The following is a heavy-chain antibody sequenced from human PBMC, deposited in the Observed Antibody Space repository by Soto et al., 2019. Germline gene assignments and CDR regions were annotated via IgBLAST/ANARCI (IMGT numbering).Heavy chain of an antibody. J-gene: IGHJ4*02. CDR3: ARLPKGSMVTS. Sequence: ESVGGLVHPGGSLRLSCAASGFTFSDYSMNWVRQAPGKGLEWLSYITSTGGTIYYADSIKGRFTVSRDNAKNSLFLQMKSLRDEDTAVYYCARLPKGSMVTSWGQGTLVTVSS. V-gene: IGHV3-48*02. D-gene: IGHD2-21*02. CDR1: GFTFSDYS. CDR2: ITSTGGTI.